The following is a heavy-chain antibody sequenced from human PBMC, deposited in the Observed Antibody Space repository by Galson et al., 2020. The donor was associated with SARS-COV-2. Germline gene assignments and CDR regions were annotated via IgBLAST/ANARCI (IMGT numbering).Heavy chain of an antibody. CDR3: ASGPSFDY. CDR1: GGSLSSHY. Sequence: ASETLSLTCTVSGGSLSSHYWSWIRQPPGKGLEWIGYISYRGSTNYNPSLKSRVTISVDTSKNQFSLKLSSMAAADTAVYYCASGPSFDYWGQGTLVTVSS. V-gene: IGHV4-59*11. CDR2: ISYRGST. J-gene: IGHJ4*02.